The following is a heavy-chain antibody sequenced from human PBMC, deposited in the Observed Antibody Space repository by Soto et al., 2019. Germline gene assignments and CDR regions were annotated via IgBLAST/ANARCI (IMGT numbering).Heavy chain of an antibody. CDR3: ARPTSGYRYGQDGYYQYYAMDV. CDR2: MSSSGGDSK. V-gene: IGHV3-48*03. Sequence: PGPSLRLSCADYGLSVSNFGMNWERQAPGKGLGWESYMSSSGGDSKFYAEPVKGRLNISRDNARNSLDLQMNSLTVDYTAVYYFARPTSGYRYGQDGYYQYYAMDVWGQGTTVTVCS. CDR1: GLSVSNFG. D-gene: IGHD5-18*01. J-gene: IGHJ6*02.